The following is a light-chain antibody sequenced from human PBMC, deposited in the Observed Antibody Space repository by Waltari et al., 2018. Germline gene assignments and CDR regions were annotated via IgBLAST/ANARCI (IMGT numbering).Light chain of an antibody. J-gene: IGLJ2*01. V-gene: IGLV6-57*02. CDR1: SGSIASNY. CDR3: QSYDSSNDVV. CDR2: EDN. Sequence: NFMLTQPHSVSESPGKTVTIPCTGSSGSIASNYVQWYQQRPGSAPTTVIYEDNQRPSVVPDRFSGSIDSSSNSASLTISGLKTEDEADYYCQSYDSSNDVVFGGGTKLTVL.